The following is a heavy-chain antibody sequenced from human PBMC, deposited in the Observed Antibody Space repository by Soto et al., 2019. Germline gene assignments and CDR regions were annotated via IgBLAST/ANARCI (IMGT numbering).Heavy chain of an antibody. D-gene: IGHD3-16*01. Sequence: EVQLVESGGGLAKPGGSLRLSCVGSGFTFSSYNMNWVRQAPGKGLEWVSFISTGSEYRYYADSVRGRFNISRDNAQNSLYLLLNNLRPEDTAVYFCTRDRQLIQDWFDPWGQGTSVTVPS. CDR3: TRDRQLIQDWFDP. CDR1: GFTFSSYN. CDR2: ISTGSEYR. V-gene: IGHV3-21*01. J-gene: IGHJ5*02.